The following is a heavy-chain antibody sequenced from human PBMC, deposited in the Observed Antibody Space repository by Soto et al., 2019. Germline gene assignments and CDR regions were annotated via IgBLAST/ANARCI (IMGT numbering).Heavy chain of an antibody. CDR3: AKEARYLGELYDY. J-gene: IGHJ4*02. CDR2: ISYDGSNK. V-gene: IGHV3-30*18. Sequence: GGSLRLSCAASGFTFSSYGMHWVRQAPGKGLEWVAVISYDGSNKYYADSVKGRFTISRDNSKNTLYLQMNSLRAEDTAVYYCAKEARYLGELYDYWGQGTLVTVSS. CDR1: GFTFSSYG. D-gene: IGHD3-16*01.